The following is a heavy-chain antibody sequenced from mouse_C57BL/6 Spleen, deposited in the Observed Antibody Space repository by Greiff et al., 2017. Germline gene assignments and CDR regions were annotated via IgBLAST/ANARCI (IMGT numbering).Heavy chain of an antibody. D-gene: IGHD2-1*01. CDR2: IYPGSGST. J-gene: IGHJ2*01. V-gene: IGHV1-55*01. Sequence: VQLQQPGAELVKPGASVKMSCKASGYTFTSYWITWVKQRPGQGLEWIGDIYPGSGSTNYNEKFKSKATLTVDPSSSTAYMQRSSLTSEDSAVYYCARYRDYGNYFAYFDYWGQGTTLTVSS. CDR3: ARYRDYGNYFAYFDY. CDR1: GYTFTSYW.